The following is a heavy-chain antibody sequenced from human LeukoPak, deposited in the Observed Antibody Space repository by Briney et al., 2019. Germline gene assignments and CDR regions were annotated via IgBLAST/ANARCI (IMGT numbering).Heavy chain of an antibody. V-gene: IGHV4-59*01. D-gene: IGHD1-1*01. Sequence: SETLSLTCTVSGGSISSYYWSWIRQPPGKGLEWIGYIHYSGSTNYNPSLKSRVTISVDTSKNQFSLKLSSVTAADTAVYYCARTSGTGTEFDYWGQGTLVTVSS. J-gene: IGHJ4*02. CDR1: GGSISSYY. CDR2: IHYSGST. CDR3: ARTSGTGTEFDY.